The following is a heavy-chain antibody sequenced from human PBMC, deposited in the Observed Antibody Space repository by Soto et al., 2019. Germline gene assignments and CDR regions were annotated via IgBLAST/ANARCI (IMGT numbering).Heavy chain of an antibody. CDR2: IYYSGST. J-gene: IGHJ4*02. V-gene: IGHV4-31*03. D-gene: IGHD6-13*01. Sequence: ASETLSLTCTVSGCSISSGGYYWSGIRQHPGKGLEWIGYIYYSGSTYYNPSLKSRLTISVDTSKNQFSLKLSSVTAADTAVYYCAREAGYSSSWYPIDYWGQGTLVTVSS. CDR3: AREAGYSSSWYPIDY. CDR1: GCSISSGGYY.